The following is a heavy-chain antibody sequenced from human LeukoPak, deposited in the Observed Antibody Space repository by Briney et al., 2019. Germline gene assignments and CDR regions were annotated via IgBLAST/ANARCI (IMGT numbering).Heavy chain of an antibody. J-gene: IGHJ6*03. Sequence: PSETLSHTCTVSGGSISSSSYYWGWIRQPPGKGLEWIGSIYYSGSTYYNPSLKSRVTISVDTSKNQFSLKLSSVTAADTAVYYCARRGSTVTSYYYYYYMDVWGKGTTVTVSS. CDR3: ARRGSTVTSYYYYYYMDV. CDR1: GGSISSSSYY. D-gene: IGHD4-17*01. V-gene: IGHV4-39*01. CDR2: IYYSGST.